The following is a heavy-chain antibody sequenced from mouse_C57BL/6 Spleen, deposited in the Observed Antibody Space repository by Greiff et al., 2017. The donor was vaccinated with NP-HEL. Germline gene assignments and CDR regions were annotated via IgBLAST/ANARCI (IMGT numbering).Heavy chain of an antibody. J-gene: IGHJ4*01. CDR3: ARQLAYAMEY. V-gene: IGHV1-64*01. D-gene: IGHD3-1*01. CDR2: IHPNSGST. Sequence: QVPLPQPGAALVKPGASVKLSCKASGYTFTSYWMHFVKQRPGQGLAWIGMIHPNSGSTNYNEKFKSKATLTVDKSSSTAYMQLSSLTSEDSAVYYCARQLAYAMEYWGQGTSVTVSS. CDR1: GYTFTSYW.